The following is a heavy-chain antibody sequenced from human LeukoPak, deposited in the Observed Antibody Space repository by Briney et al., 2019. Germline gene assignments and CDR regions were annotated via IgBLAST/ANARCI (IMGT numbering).Heavy chain of an antibody. CDR2: IYYSGTT. D-gene: IGHD6-13*01. CDR3: ARATGGAAAADFDP. Sequence: LRLSCAASGFTFSSYWMHWVRQHPGKGLEWIGFIYYSGTTTFYNPSLKSRVSISLDTSRNQFYLKLSSVTAADTAVYYCARATGGAAAADFDPWGQGTLVTVSS. J-gene: IGHJ5*02. CDR1: GFTFSSYW. V-gene: IGHV4-31*02.